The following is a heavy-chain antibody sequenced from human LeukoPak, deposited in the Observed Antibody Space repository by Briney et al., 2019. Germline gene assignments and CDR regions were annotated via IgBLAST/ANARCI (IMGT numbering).Heavy chain of an antibody. CDR2: IRSKANSYAT. CDR3: TRPAIAAAQRGFDP. V-gene: IGHV3-73*01. D-gene: IGHD6-13*01. CDR1: GFTFSGSA. J-gene: IGHJ5*02. Sequence: GGSLKLSCAASGFTFSGSAMHWVRQASGKGLEWVGRIRSKANSYATAYAASVKGRFTISRDDSKNTAYLQMYSLKTEDTAVYYCTRPAIAAAQRGFDPWGQGTQVTVSS.